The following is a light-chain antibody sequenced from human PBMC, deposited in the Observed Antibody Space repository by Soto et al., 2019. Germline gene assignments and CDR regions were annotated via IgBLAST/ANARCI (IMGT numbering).Light chain of an antibody. V-gene: IGKV3-11*01. Sequence: EIVLTQSPATLSLSPGERATLSCRASQSVSYYLAWYQQKPGQAPRLLIYDASNRATGIPGRFSGSGSGTDFTLTISSLEPEDFAVYYCQQRSNWPFLTFGGGTKVGIK. J-gene: IGKJ4*01. CDR2: DAS. CDR1: QSVSYY. CDR3: QQRSNWPFLT.